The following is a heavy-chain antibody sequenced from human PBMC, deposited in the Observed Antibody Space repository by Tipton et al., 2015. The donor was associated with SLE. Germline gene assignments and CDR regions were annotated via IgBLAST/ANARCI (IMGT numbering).Heavy chain of an antibody. V-gene: IGHV4-59*01. Sequence: TLSLTCTVSGGSIRSYYWTWIRQPPGKGLEWIGYIYYSGSTKYNPSLKSRVTISVDTSKNQFSLKLSSVTAADTAVYYCARYVGAVSWGVWGKGTTVTVSS. J-gene: IGHJ6*04. CDR2: IYYSGST. CDR1: GGSIRSYY. D-gene: IGHD1-26*01. CDR3: ARYVGAVSWGV.